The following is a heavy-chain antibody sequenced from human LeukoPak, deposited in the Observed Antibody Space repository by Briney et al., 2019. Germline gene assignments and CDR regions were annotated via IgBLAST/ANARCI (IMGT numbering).Heavy chain of an antibody. CDR1: GGSTSSGDYY. V-gene: IGHV4-30-4*01. CDR2: IYYSGST. J-gene: IGHJ5*02. CDR3: AREETYYYDSSGRLFDP. Sequence: NPSQTLSLTCTVSGGSTSSGDYYWSWIRQPPGKGLEWIGYIYYSGSTYYNPSLKSRVTISVDTSKNQFSLKLSSVTAADTAVYYCAREETYYYDSSGRLFDPWGQGTLVTVSS. D-gene: IGHD3-22*01.